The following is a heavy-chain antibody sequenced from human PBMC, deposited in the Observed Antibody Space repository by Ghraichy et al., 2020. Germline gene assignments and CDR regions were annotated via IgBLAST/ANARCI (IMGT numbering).Heavy chain of an antibody. CDR1: GFTFSSYS. CDR3: ARGGRQWLAQTQDY. D-gene: IGHD6-19*01. V-gene: IGHV3-21*01. Sequence: GGSLRLSCAASGFTFSSYSMNWVRQAPGKGLEWVSSISSSSSSYIYYADSVKGRFTISRDNAKNSLYLQMNSLRAEDTAVYYCARGGRQWLAQTQDYWGQGTLVTVSS. CDR2: ISSSSSSYI. J-gene: IGHJ4*02.